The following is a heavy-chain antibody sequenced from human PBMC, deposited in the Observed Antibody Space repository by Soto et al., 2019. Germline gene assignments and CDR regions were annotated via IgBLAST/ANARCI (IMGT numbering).Heavy chain of an antibody. Sequence: PSETLSLTCTVSGGSISSSSYYWGWIRQPPGKGLEWIGSIYYSGSTYHNPSLKSRVTISIDTSKNQLSLKLSSVTAADTAVYYCARHSTPAYYDFWSGYLEYFQHWGQGTLVTVSS. J-gene: IGHJ1*01. CDR1: GGSISSSSYY. V-gene: IGHV4-39*01. D-gene: IGHD3-3*01. CDR2: IYYSGST. CDR3: ARHSTPAYYDFWSGYLEYFQH.